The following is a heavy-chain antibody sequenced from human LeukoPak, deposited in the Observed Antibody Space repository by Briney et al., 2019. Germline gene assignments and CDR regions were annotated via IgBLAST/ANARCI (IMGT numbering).Heavy chain of an antibody. CDR3: ALQNDSSPFDC. CDR2: IKQDGSEK. D-gene: IGHD3-22*01. V-gene: IGHV3-7*01. Sequence: SGGSLRLSCAASGFTFSSYWMSWVRQAPGKGLEWVANIKQDGSEKYYVDSVKGRFTISRDNAKNSLYLQMNSLRAEDTAVYYCALQNDSSPFDCWGQGTLVTVSS. J-gene: IGHJ4*02. CDR1: GFTFSSYW.